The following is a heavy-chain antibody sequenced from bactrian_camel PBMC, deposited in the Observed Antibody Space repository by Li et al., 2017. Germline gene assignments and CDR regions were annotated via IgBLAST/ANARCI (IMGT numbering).Heavy chain of an antibody. CDR1: GYPYSSCR. CDR2: VTSDGST. V-gene: IGHV3S53*01. Sequence: HVQLVESGGGLVQSGGSLRLSCTASGYPYSSCRMGWYRQAPGKERESVSFVTSDGSTLYADSVKGRFTISQDNAKNTLYLQMNSLKLEDTAVYFCTRMWRTDYAVFDGWGQGTQVTVS. CDR3: TRMWRTDYAVFDG. J-gene: IGHJ4*01. D-gene: IGHD5*01.